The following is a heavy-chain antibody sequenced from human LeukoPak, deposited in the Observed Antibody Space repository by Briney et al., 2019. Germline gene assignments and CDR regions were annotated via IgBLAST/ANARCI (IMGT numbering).Heavy chain of an antibody. D-gene: IGHD2-15*01. Sequence: PGGSLRLSCAASGFTFSNYGMHWVRQAPGKGLEWVAVISYDESNKYYADSVKGRFTISRDDSKNTLYLQMNTLRADDTAVYYCAKDRAGGYCGYWGQGTLVTVSS. J-gene: IGHJ4*02. CDR2: ISYDESNK. CDR3: AKDRAGGYCGY. V-gene: IGHV3-30*18. CDR1: GFTFSNYG.